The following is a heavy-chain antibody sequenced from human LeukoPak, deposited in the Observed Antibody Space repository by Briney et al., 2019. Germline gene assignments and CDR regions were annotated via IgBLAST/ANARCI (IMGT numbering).Heavy chain of an antibody. D-gene: IGHD3-22*01. CDR3: ARDGRGYSSWFDP. J-gene: IGHJ5*02. V-gene: IGHV1-2*04. CDR2: INPDSGGT. CDR1: GYTFTGYY. Sequence: ASVKVSCKASGYTFTGYYMHWVRQAPGQGLEWMGWINPDSGGTNYAQKFQGWVTMTRDTSISTAYMELSRLRSDDTAVYYCARDGRGYSSWFDPWGQGTLVTVSS.